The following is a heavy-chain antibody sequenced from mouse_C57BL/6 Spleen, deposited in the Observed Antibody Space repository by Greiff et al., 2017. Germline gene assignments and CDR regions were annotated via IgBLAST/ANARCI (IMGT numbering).Heavy chain of an antibody. CDR3: AYDYDPPFAY. J-gene: IGHJ3*01. D-gene: IGHD2-4*01. V-gene: IGHV1-82*01. Sequence: QVQLKESGPELVKPGASVKISCKASGYAFSSSWMNWVKQRPGKGLEWIGRIYPGDGDTNYNGKFKGKATLTADKSSSTAYMQLSSLTSEDSAVYFCAYDYDPPFAYWGQGTLVTVSA. CDR1: GYAFSSSW. CDR2: IYPGDGDT.